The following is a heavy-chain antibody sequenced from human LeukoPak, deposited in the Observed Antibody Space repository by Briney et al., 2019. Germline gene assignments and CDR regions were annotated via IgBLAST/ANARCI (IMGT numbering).Heavy chain of an antibody. CDR2: ISYDGSNK. D-gene: IGHD6-13*01. CDR3: ARRTGYSSSWRTFDY. Sequence: GRSLRLSCAASGFTFSSYGMHWVRQAPGKGLEWVAVISYDGSNKYYADSVKGRFTISRDNSKNTLYLQMNSLRAEDTAVYYCARRTGYSSSWRTFDYWGQGTLVTVSS. J-gene: IGHJ4*02. V-gene: IGHV3-30*03. CDR1: GFTFSSYG.